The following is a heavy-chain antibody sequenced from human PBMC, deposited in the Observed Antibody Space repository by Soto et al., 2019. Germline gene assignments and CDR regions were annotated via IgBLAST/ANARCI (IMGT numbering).Heavy chain of an antibody. Sequence: SETLSLTCTVSGGSISSGGYYWSWIRQHPGKGLEWIGYIYYSGSTYYNPSLKSRVTISVDTSKNQFSLKLSSVTAADTAVYYCARRVWRGYSYGTGYFDYWGQGTLVTVSS. D-gene: IGHD5-18*01. CDR3: ARRVWRGYSYGTGYFDY. CDR2: IYYSGST. J-gene: IGHJ4*02. V-gene: IGHV4-31*03. CDR1: GGSISSGGYY.